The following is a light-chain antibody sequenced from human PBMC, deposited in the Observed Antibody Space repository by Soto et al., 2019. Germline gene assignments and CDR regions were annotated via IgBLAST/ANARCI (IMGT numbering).Light chain of an antibody. Sequence: VMMSHSLATLSVSPRERVTLSCRARQSVGSNLAWYQQKPGQAPRLLIYGASTRATGIPARFSGSGPETGFTLTISSLQAEDSAVYFCQQYNNWPTWTFGQRSMV. CDR3: QQYNNWPTWT. CDR1: QSVGSN. V-gene: IGKV3-15*01. CDR2: GAS. J-gene: IGKJ1*01.